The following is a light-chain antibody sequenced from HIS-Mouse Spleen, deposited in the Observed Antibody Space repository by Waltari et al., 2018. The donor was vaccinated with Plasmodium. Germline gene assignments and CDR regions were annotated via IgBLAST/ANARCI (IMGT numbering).Light chain of an antibody. CDR2: GAS. CDR3: QQYGSSPLT. V-gene: IGKV3-20*01. J-gene: IGKJ4*01. Sequence: EIVLTQSPATLSVSPGERATLSCRASQSVSSSYLAWYQQKPGQAPRLLIYGASSRDTGIPDRFSGSGSGTDFTLTISRLEPEDFAVYYCQQYGSSPLTFGGGTKVEIK. CDR1: QSVSSSY.